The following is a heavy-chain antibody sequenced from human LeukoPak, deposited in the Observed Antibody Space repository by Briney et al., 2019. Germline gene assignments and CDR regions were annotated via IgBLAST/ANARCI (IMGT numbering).Heavy chain of an antibody. J-gene: IGHJ5*02. D-gene: IGHD1-1*01. V-gene: IGHV4-59*01. CDR1: GGSISSYY. CDR3: ARDLGVHPMFDP. CDR2: IYYSGST. Sequence: SETLSLTCTVSGGSISSYYWSWIRQPPGKGLEWIGYIYYSGSTNYNPSLKSRVTISVDTSKNQFSLKLSSVTAADTAVYYCARDLGVHPMFDPWGQGTLVTVSS.